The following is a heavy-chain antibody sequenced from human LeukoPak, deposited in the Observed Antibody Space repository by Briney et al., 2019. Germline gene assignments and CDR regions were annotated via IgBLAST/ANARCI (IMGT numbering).Heavy chain of an antibody. CDR2: IYHSGST. CDR1: GGSISSSNW. D-gene: IGHD6-19*01. V-gene: IGHV4-4*02. CDR3: ASGYSSGWYLGRLDY. Sequence: PSGTLSLTCAVSGGSISSSNWWSWVRQPPGKGLEWIGEIYHSGSTNYNPSLKSRVTISVDKSKNQFSLKLSSVTAADTAVYYCASGYSSGWYLGRLDYWGQGTLVTVSS. J-gene: IGHJ4*02.